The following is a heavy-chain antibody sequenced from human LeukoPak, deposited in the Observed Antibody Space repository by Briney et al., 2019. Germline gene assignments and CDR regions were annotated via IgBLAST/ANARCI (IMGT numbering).Heavy chain of an antibody. J-gene: IGHJ5*02. CDR1: GYSFTSYW. CDR2: IYPGDSDT. CDR3: ASGGRRSGWSKGCWFDP. Sequence: GESLKISCKGSGYSFTSYWIGWVRQMPGKGLEWVGIIYPGDSDTRYSPSFQGQVTISADKSISTAYLQWSSMKASDTAMYYCASGGRRSGWSKGCWFDPWGQGTLVTVSS. D-gene: IGHD6-19*01. V-gene: IGHV5-51*01.